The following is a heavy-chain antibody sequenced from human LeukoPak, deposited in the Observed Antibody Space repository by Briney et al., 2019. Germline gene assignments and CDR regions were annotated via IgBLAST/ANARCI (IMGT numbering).Heavy chain of an antibody. Sequence: GGSLRLSCAASGFTFSSYAMHWVRQAPGKGLEWVAVISYDGSNKYYADSVKGRFTISRGNSKNTLYLQMNSLRAEDTAVYYCAKEGAYYDSGSYIGHYMDVWGKGTTVTVFS. V-gene: IGHV3-30-3*01. CDR3: AKEGAYYDSGSYIGHYMDV. D-gene: IGHD3-10*01. CDR2: ISYDGSNK. CDR1: GFTFSSYA. J-gene: IGHJ6*03.